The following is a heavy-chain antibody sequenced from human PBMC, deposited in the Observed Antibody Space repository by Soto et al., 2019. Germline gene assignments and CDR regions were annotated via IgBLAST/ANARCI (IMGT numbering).Heavy chain of an antibody. CDR3: GRLAEAATGHTDFDF. V-gene: IGHV4-39*02. CDR1: GASIKSRNYF. CDR2: IHSSGGT. Sequence: SETLSLTCTVSGASIKSRNYFWGWIRQPPGKGLEFVGSIHSSGGTYYNPSLKSRVTVSVDLSNSHFSLSLKSLTATDTAVYYCGRLAEAATGHTDFDFWGQGTLVTVS. J-gene: IGHJ4*02. D-gene: IGHD2-15*01.